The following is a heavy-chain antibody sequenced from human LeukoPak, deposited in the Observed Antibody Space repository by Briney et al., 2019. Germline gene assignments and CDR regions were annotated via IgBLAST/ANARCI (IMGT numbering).Heavy chain of an antibody. CDR1: GFTFSSHA. J-gene: IGHJ4*02. CDR2: ISYDGSNR. V-gene: IGHV3-30-3*01. CDR3: ARDKTSSSTWYDY. Sequence: PGTSLRLSCAPSGFTFSSHAMYWVRRAPGKGLEWVAIISYDGSNRYYTDSVKGRFTISRDNSKNTLYLQMNSLRGEDTAVYYCARDKTSSSTWYDYWGQGTLVTVSS. D-gene: IGHD6-13*01.